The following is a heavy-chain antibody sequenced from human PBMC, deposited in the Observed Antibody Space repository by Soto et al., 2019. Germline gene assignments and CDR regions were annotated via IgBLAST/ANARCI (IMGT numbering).Heavy chain of an antibody. V-gene: IGHV3-33*01. J-gene: IGHJ6*02. D-gene: IGHD1-26*01. CDR3: AREGRGRQVRLGYGVDL. Sequence: QEQLVESGGGVVQPGRSLRLSCAASAFTFSTYGMHWVRQAPGKGLEWVAVIWYDGSNKYYADSVKGRFTMSRDNSKNTLYLQMNRLRAEQTAVYFCAREGRGRQVRLGYGVDLWGQGTTVNVSS. CDR1: AFTFSTYG. CDR2: IWYDGSNK.